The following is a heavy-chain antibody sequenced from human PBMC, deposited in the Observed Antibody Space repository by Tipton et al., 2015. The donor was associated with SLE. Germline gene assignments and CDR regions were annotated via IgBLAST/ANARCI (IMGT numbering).Heavy chain of an antibody. CDR2: IWYDGSNK. J-gene: IGHJ4*02. CDR3: ARGGPCSGGSCYDFDY. V-gene: IGHV3-33*08. Sequence: SLRLSCAASGFTFSSYSMNWVRQAPGKGLEWVAVIWYDGSNKYYADSVKGRFTISRDNSKNTLYLQMNSLRAEDTAVYYCARGGPCSGGSCYDFDYWGQGTLVTVSS. CDR1: GFTFSSYS. D-gene: IGHD2-15*01.